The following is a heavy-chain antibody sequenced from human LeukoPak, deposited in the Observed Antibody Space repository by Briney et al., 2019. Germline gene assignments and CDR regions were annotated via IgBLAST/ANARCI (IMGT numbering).Heavy chain of an antibody. CDR2: IYTSGST. V-gene: IGHV4-4*07. Sequence: SETLSLTCTVSGGSISSYYWSWIRRPAGKGLEWIGRIYTSGSTNYNPSLKSRVTMSVDTSKNQFSLKLSSVTAADTAVYYCARDGTVVAVAALDAFDIWGQGTMVTASS. D-gene: IGHD2-15*01. J-gene: IGHJ3*02. CDR3: ARDGTVVAVAALDAFDI. CDR1: GGSISSYY.